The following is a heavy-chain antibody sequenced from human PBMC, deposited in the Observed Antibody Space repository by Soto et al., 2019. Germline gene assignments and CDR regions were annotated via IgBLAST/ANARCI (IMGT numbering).Heavy chain of an antibody. V-gene: IGHV1-69*13. CDR3: AREGGRKQQLALS. D-gene: IGHD6-13*01. Sequence: GASVKVSCKASGGTFSSYAISWVRQAPGQGLEWMGGIIPIFGTANYAQKFQGRVTITADESTSTAYMELSSLRSGDTAVYYCAREGGRKQQLALSWGQGTLVTVSS. CDR1: GGTFSSYA. CDR2: IIPIFGTA. J-gene: IGHJ5*02.